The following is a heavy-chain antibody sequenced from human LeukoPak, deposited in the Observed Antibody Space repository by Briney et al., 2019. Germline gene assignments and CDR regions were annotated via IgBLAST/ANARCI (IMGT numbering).Heavy chain of an antibody. CDR1: GYTFTGYY. CDR2: INPNSGGT. Sequence: VASVKVSCKASGYTFTGYYIHWVRQAPGQGLEWMGWINPNSGGTNYAQKFQGRVTMTRDTSISTAYMELSRLRSDDTAVYYCARADYDFWSGYYDYWGQGTLVTVSS. CDR3: ARADYDFWSGYYDY. J-gene: IGHJ4*02. V-gene: IGHV1-2*02. D-gene: IGHD3-3*01.